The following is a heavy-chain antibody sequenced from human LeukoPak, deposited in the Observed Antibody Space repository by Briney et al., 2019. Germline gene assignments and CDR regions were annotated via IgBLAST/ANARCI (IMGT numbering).Heavy chain of an antibody. CDR3: SRRRCSGGVCYFDY. J-gene: IGHJ4*02. CDR1: GFTFIDYA. Sequence: PGGSLRLSCATSGFTFIDYAMSWVRQAPGKGLQWVGFIRSKAHGGTTECAASVKGRFTISRDDSKGIAYLQMNSLKTEDTAVYYCSRRRCSGGVCYFDYWGQGTLDTVSS. D-gene: IGHD2-15*01. V-gene: IGHV3-49*04. CDR2: IRSKAHGGTT.